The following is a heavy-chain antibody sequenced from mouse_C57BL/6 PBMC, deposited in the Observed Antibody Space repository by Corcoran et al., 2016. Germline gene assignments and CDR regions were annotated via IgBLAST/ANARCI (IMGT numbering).Heavy chain of an antibody. CDR3: ARSVYGSSYAWFAY. J-gene: IGHJ3*01. CDR2: INPNNGGT. V-gene: IGHV1-26*01. D-gene: IGHD1-1*01. Sequence: EVQLQQSGPELVKPGASVKISCKASGYTFTDYYMNWVKQSHGKSLEWIGDINPNNGGTSYNQKFKGKATLTVDKSSSTAYMELRSLTSEDSAVYYCARSVYGSSYAWFAYWGQGTLVTVSA. CDR1: GYTFTDYY.